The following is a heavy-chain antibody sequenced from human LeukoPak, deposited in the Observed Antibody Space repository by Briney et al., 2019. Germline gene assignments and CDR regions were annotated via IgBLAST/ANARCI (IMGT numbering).Heavy chain of an antibody. CDR3: ARVDGSSRDGLDY. D-gene: IGHD6-13*01. CDR2: ISHSGST. CDR1: GGSFSGYY. J-gene: IGHJ4*02. V-gene: IGHV4-34*01. Sequence: SETLSLTCAVYGGSFSGYYWNWIRQPPGKGLEWIGEISHSGSTYYNPSLKSRVTISVDTSKNQFSLKLSSVTAADTAVYYCARVDGSSRDGLDYWGQGTLVTVSS.